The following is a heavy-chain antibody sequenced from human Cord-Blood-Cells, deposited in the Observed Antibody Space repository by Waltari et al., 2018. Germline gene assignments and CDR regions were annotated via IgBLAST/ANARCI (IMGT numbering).Heavy chain of an antibody. J-gene: IGHJ4*02. CDR2: IKQDGSEK. CDR3: ARGYYDSSGYYYY. D-gene: IGHD3-22*01. V-gene: IGHV3-7*01. CDR1: GFTFSSYW. Sequence: EVQLVESGGGLVQPGGSLRLSCAASGFTFSSYWMSWVRQAPGKGVEWVANIKQDGSEKYYVDSVKGRFTISRENAKNSLYLQMNSLRAEDTAVYYCARGYYDSSGYYYYWGQGTLVTVSS.